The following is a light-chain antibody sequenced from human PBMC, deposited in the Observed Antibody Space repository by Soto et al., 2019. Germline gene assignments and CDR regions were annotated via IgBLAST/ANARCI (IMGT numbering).Light chain of an antibody. CDR1: QSVLYRSNNKNY. V-gene: IGKV4-1*01. Sequence: DIVMTQSPDSLAVSLGERATINCKSSQSVLYRSNNKNYFAWYQQRPGQSPKLLIYWASTRESGVPDRFSGSGSGTDFTLTISSLQAEDVAVYYCQQYFSAPIWTFGQGTRVEIK. CDR3: QQYFSAPIWT. CDR2: WAS. J-gene: IGKJ1*01.